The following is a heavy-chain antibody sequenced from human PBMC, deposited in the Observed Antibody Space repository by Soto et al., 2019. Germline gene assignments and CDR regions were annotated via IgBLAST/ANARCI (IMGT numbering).Heavy chain of an antibody. D-gene: IGHD6-13*01. J-gene: IGHJ4*02. V-gene: IGHV3-21*01. CDR1: GFTFSSYS. CDR3: ARDGGGGAAGTNIDYFDY. CDR2: ISSSSSYI. Sequence: PGGSLRLSCAASGFTFSSYSMNWVRQAPGKGLEWVSSISSSSSYIYYADSVKGRFTISRDNAKNSLYLQMNSLRAEDTAVYYCARDGGGGAAGTNIDYFDYWGRGTLVTVSS.